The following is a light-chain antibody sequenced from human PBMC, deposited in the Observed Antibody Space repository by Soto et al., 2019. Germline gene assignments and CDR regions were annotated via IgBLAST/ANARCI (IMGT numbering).Light chain of an antibody. J-gene: IGKJ1*01. CDR1: HSVSSN. Sequence: EIVMTQSPATLYVSPGERAPLSCRASHSVSSNLAWYQQKPGQAPRLLIYGASTRATGTPTRFSGSGSGTEFTLTISSLQSEDFAVYYCQQYNSWPTFGQGTKVDIK. CDR3: QQYNSWPT. V-gene: IGKV3-15*01. CDR2: GAS.